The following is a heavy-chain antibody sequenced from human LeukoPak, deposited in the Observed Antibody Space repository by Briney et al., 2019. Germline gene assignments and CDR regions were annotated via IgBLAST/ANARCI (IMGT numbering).Heavy chain of an antibody. D-gene: IGHD4-17*01. V-gene: IGHV3-21*01. CDR1: GFTFSIYS. CDR2: ISSSSSYI. J-gene: IGHJ3*02. Sequence: GGSLRLFCAASGFTFSIYSMNWVRQAPGKGLEWVSSISSSSSYIYYADSVKGRFTISRDNAKNSLYLQMNSLRAEDTAVYYCARDRDYGDNDAFDIWGQGTMVTVSS. CDR3: ARDRDYGDNDAFDI.